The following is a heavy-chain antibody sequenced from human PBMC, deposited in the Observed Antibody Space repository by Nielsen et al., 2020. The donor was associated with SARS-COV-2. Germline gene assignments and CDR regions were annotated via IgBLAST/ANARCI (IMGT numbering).Heavy chain of an antibody. V-gene: IGHV3-74*01. J-gene: IGHJ4*02. CDR1: GFTFSSYW. Sequence: GGSLRLSCAASGFTFSSYWMHWVRQAPGKGLVWVSRINRDGSSTSYADSVKGRFTISRDNAKNTLYLQMNSLRAEDTAVYYCARELGGYSGYDQRYWGQGTLVTVSS. CDR2: INRDGSST. CDR3: ARELGGYSGYDQRY. D-gene: IGHD5-12*01.